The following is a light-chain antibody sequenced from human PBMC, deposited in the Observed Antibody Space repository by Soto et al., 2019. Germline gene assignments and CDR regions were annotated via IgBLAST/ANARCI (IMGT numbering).Light chain of an antibody. Sequence: QSALTQPPSASGSPGQSVTISCTGSSSDVGAYNYVSWCQQLPGKAPKLMIYEVSERPSGVPDRFSGSKSGNTASLTVSGLQAEDEADYYCSSYAGSNTYVVFGGGTKVTVL. J-gene: IGLJ2*01. CDR1: SSDVGAYNY. CDR3: SSYAGSNTYVV. CDR2: EVS. V-gene: IGLV2-8*01.